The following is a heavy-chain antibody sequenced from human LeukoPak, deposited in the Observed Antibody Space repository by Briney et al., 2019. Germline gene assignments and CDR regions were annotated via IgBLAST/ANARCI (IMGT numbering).Heavy chain of an antibody. J-gene: IGHJ6*03. CDR2: ISAYNGNT. CDR1: GYTFTSYG. CDR3: AREGSSSSPLYYYYMDV. Sequence: ASVKVSCKASGYTFTSYGISWVRQAPGQGLEWMGWISAYNGNTNYAQKLQGRVTMTTDTSTSTAYMELRSLRSDDTAVYYCAREGSSSSPLYYYYMDVWGKGTTVTVSS. V-gene: IGHV1-18*01. D-gene: IGHD6-6*01.